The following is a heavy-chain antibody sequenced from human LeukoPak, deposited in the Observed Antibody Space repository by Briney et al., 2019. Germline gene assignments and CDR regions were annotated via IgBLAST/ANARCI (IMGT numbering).Heavy chain of an antibody. CDR2: IYYSGST. Sequence: SETLSLTCTVSGGSISSYYWSWIRQPPGKGLEWIGYIYYSGSTNYNPSLKSRVTVSVDTSKNQFSLKLSSVTAADTAVYYCATTTIRLGYWGQGTLVTVSS. J-gene: IGHJ4*02. CDR1: GGSISSYY. D-gene: IGHD1-26*01. V-gene: IGHV4-59*01. CDR3: ATTTIRLGY.